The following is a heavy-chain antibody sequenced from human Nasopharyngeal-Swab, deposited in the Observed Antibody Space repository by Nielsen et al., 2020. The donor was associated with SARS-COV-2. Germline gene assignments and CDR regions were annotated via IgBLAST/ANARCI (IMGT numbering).Heavy chain of an antibody. J-gene: IGHJ6*02. Sequence: GESLKISCAASGFTFSSYWMHWVRQAPGKGLVWVSRINSGGSSTSYADSVKGRFTISRDNAKNTLYLQMNSLRAEDTAVYYCARDPDYYGSGLVDVWGQGTTVTVSS. CDR1: GFTFSSYW. V-gene: IGHV3-74*01. CDR2: INSGGSST. D-gene: IGHD3-10*01. CDR3: ARDPDYYGSGLVDV.